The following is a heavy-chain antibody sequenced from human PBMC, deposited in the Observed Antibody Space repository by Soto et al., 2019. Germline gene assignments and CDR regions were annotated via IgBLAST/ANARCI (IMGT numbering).Heavy chain of an antibody. V-gene: IGHV5-51*01. CDR2: IYPGDSDA. J-gene: IGHJ4*02. Sequence: HGESLKISCKGSGYSFTSYWIGWVRQMPGKGLEWMGIIYPGDSDARYSPSFQGQVTISADKSISTAYLQWSSLKASDTAMYYCARHTNEVDYDILTCYYSPPYYFDYWGQGTLVTVSS. D-gene: IGHD3-9*01. CDR3: ARHTNEVDYDILTCYYSPPYYFDY. CDR1: GYSFTSYW.